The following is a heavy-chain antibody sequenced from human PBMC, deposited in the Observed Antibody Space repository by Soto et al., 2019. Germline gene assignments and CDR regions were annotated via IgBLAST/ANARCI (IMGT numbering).Heavy chain of an antibody. CDR1: GYTFSKNA. Sequence: QVQLVQSGAEVKKPGSSVKVSCKSSGYTFSKNAIHWVRQAPGQRPEWMGWINAGTGNTRYSQRFQDRVTITRNASARTAYLAPSSLTSEDTAFYYCARGARGRNPLWDHWGQGTIVTVSA. CDR2: INAGTGNT. CDR3: ARGARGRNPLWDH. D-gene: IGHD3-16*01. V-gene: IGHV1-3*01. J-gene: IGHJ4*02.